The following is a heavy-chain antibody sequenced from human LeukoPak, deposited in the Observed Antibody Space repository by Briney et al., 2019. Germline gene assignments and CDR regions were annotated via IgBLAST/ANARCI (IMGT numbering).Heavy chain of an antibody. CDR3: ARGAYGSGSSYNFYGMDV. CDR1: GYRFPTSW. Sequence: GESLKISCKGSGYRFPTSWIAWVRQMPEKGFEWMGVIYPDDPDTIYNPSFEGQVTFSVDKSISTAYLQWSSLKASDTAIYYCARGAYGSGSSYNFYGMDVRGQGTPVAVSS. D-gene: IGHD3-10*01. CDR2: IYPDDPDT. J-gene: IGHJ6*02. V-gene: IGHV5-51*01.